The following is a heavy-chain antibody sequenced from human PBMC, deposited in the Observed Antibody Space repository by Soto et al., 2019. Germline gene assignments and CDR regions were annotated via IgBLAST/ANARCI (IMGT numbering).Heavy chain of an antibody. CDR3: ARQAAITMVRGVHNWFDP. CDR1: GYTFTSYA. CDR2: INAGNGNT. J-gene: IGHJ5*02. Sequence: QVQLVQSGAEVKKPGASVKVSCKASGYTFTSYAMHWVRQAPGQRLEWMGWINAGNGNTKYSQKFQGRVTITRDTSASTAYMGLSSLRSEDTAVYYCARQAAITMVRGVHNWFDPWGQGTLVTVSS. V-gene: IGHV1-3*01. D-gene: IGHD3-10*01.